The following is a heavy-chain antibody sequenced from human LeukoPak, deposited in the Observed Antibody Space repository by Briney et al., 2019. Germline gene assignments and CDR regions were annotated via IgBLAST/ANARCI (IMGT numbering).Heavy chain of an antibody. CDR1: GGSISSSNW. Sequence: SGTLSLTCAVSGGSISSSNWWSWVRQPPGKGLEWIGEIYHSGSTNYNPSLKSRVTISVDKSKNQFSLKLSSVTAADTAVYYCARDTYYDFWSGYSTFDYWGQGTLVTVSS. D-gene: IGHD3-3*01. J-gene: IGHJ4*02. CDR3: ARDTYYDFWSGYSTFDY. CDR2: IYHSGST. V-gene: IGHV4-4*02.